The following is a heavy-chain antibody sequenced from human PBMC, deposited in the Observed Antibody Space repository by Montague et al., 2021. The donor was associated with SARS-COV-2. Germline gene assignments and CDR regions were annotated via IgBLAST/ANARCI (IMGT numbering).Heavy chain of an antibody. Sequence: SETLSLTCTVSGGSISSYYWSWIRQPPGKGLEWIGYIYYSGSTNYNPPLKSRVTISVDTSKNQFSLKLSSVTAADTAVYYCARAFYCSGGSCYPNWFDPWGQGTLVTVSS. CDR3: ARAFYCSGGSCYPNWFDP. V-gene: IGHV4-59*01. J-gene: IGHJ5*02. CDR1: GGSISSYY. CDR2: IYYSGST. D-gene: IGHD2-15*01.